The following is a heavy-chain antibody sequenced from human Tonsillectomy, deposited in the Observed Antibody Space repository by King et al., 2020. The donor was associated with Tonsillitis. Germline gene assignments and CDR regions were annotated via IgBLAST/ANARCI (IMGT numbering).Heavy chain of an antibody. D-gene: IGHD2-21*01. V-gene: IGHV5-51*01. CDR2: IHPDAPEI. CDR1: GYIFTSYW. J-gene: IGHJ6*02. Sequence: EVQVVQSGAEVKKPGESLKISCKGSGYIFTSYWIAWVRQMPGKGLEWMGIIHPDAPEIRYSPSFQGQFTMSVDKSITTAYVEWSSLKASDTAMYYCARHKADGGGHYYGMDMWGQGTTVTVSS. CDR3: ARHKADGGGHYYGMDM.